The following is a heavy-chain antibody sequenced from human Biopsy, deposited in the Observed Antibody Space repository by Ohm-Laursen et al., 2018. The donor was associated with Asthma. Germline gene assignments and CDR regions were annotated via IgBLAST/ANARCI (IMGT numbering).Heavy chain of an antibody. J-gene: IGHJ6*02. V-gene: IGHV7-4-1*02. CDR2: INTNTGNP. CDR1: GYIFTSHA. Sequence: ASVKVSCKTSGYIFTSHAMNWVRQAPGQGLEWMGRINTNTGNPTYAQGFTGRFVFSLDTSVSTAYLQISSLKADDTAVYYCARGLLGMDVWGQGTTVTVSS. D-gene: IGHD2-15*01. CDR3: ARGLLGMDV.